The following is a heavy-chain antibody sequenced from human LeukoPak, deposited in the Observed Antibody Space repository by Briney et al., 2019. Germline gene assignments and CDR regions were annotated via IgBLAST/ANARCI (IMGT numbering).Heavy chain of an antibody. CDR1: GYTFTSYD. CDR3: ARDRLGGSDV. V-gene: IGHV1-2*02. D-gene: IGHD3-16*01. J-gene: IGHJ6*04. CDR2: INPNSGGT. Sequence: ASVKVSCKASGYTFTSYDINWVRQATGQGLEWMGWINPNSGGTNYAQKFQGRVTMTRDTSISTAYMELSRLRSDDTAVYYCARDRLGGSDVWGKGTTVTVSS.